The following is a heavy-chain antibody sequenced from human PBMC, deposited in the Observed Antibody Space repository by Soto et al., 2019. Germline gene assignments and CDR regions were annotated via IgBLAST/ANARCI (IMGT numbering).Heavy chain of an antibody. CDR3: ARFCVEGRNLFDL. J-gene: IGHJ5*02. CDR1: VYTFTTYG. D-gene: IGHD1-1*01. V-gene: IGHV1-18*01. Sequence: GASVKVSCKASVYTFTTYGISWVRQAPGQGREWMGWISAYNGNTNYAQKLQGTVTMTTDASPSTAYMELRCLRSDDPAVYYCARFCVEGRNLFDLSGQGILVIVSS. CDR2: ISAYNGNT.